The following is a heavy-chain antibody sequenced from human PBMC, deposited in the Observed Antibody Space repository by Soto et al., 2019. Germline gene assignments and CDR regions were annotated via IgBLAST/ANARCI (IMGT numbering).Heavy chain of an antibody. CDR1: GFTFSSYG. V-gene: IGHV3-33*01. D-gene: IGHD2-15*01. CDR3: ARDATGGGADY. J-gene: IGHJ4*02. Sequence: QVQLVESGGGVVQPGRSLRLSCAASGFTFSSYGMHWVRQAPGKGLEWVAVIWYDGSNKYYADSVKGRFTISRDNSKNTVYLQMNSLRAEDTAVYYGARDATGGGADYWGQGTLVTVSS. CDR2: IWYDGSNK.